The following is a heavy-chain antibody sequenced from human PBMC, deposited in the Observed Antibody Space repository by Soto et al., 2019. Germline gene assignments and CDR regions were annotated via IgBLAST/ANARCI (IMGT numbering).Heavy chain of an antibody. CDR1: GYTFTGYY. Sequence: ASVKVSCKASGYTFTGYYMHWVRQAPGQGLEWMGWINPNSGGTNYAQKFQGWVTMTRDTSISTAYMELSRLRSDDTAVYYCARDPLGSGRDSPYYGMDVWGQGTTVTVSS. V-gene: IGHV1-2*04. CDR2: INPNSGGT. CDR3: ARDPLGSGRDSPYYGMDV. D-gene: IGHD3-10*02. J-gene: IGHJ6*02.